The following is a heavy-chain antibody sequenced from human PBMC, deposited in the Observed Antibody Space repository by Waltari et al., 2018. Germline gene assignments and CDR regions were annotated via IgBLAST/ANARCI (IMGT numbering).Heavy chain of an antibody. J-gene: IGHJ3*02. CDR3: ARAIVNDAFDI. V-gene: IGHV3-21*01. CDR1: GFTFSSYS. D-gene: IGHD1-26*01. CDR2: ISSSSSYI. Sequence: EVQLVESGGGLVKPGGSLRLSCAASGFTFSSYSMTWVRQAPGKGLEWVSSISSSSSYIYYADSVKGRFTISRDNAKNSLYLQMNSLRAEDTAVYYCARAIVNDAFDIWGQGTMVTVSS.